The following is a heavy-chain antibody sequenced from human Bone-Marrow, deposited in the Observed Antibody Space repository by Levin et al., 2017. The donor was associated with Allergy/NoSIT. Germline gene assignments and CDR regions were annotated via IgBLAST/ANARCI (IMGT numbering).Heavy chain of an antibody. CDR2: MYSGGST. CDR1: GFTVNTHY. J-gene: IGHJ4*02. D-gene: IGHD6-19*01. Sequence: GESLKISCAASGFTVNTHYMSWVRQAPGKGLEWVSLMYSGGSTYYSDSVKGRFTISRDNSKNTVYLQMNSLRAEDTAVYYCARGPPQWLVPGDWGQGTLVTVSS. V-gene: IGHV3-53*01. CDR3: ARGPPQWLVPGD.